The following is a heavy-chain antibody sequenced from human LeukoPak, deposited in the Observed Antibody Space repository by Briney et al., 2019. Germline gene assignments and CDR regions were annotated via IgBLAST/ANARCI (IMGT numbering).Heavy chain of an antibody. CDR3: AKGHDDFRQFDY. D-gene: IGHD3-3*01. V-gene: IGHV1-69*01. Sequence: SVKDSCTASGGTFANYAISWVRKAPGQGLEWMGGIIPIFGTGDSAQKFQGRLTITADESTRTTYMELSSLRSEDTAVYYCAKGHDDFRQFDYWGQGTLVTVSS. J-gene: IGHJ4*02. CDR2: IIPIFGTG. CDR1: GGTFANYA.